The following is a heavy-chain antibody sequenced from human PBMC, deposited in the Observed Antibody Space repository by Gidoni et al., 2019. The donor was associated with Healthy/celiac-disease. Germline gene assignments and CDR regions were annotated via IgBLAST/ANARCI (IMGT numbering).Heavy chain of an antibody. Sequence: QVQLVESGGGVVQPGRSLRLACAASGFTFSSCGMHWVRQAPGKGLEWVAVIWYDGSNKYYADSVKGRFTISRDNSKNTLYLQMNSLRAEDTAVYYCAREGYSSSWFDYWGQGTLVTVSS. D-gene: IGHD6-13*01. CDR1: GFTFSSCG. V-gene: IGHV3-33*01. CDR2: IWYDGSNK. CDR3: AREGYSSSWFDY. J-gene: IGHJ4*02.